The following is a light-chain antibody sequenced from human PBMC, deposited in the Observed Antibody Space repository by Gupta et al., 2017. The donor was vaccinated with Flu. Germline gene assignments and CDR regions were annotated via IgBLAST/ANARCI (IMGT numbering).Light chain of an antibody. CDR1: QHVINNL. Sequence: ESATPSSRASQHVINNLLTWYQQKPGQAPRLLIYGASSRATGIPYRFSGSGSGTDFTLTIRRLEPEDFAVYYCQQYGSSPYTFGQGTQLEIK. J-gene: IGKJ2*01. CDR2: GAS. CDR3: QQYGSSPYT. V-gene: IGKV3-20*01.